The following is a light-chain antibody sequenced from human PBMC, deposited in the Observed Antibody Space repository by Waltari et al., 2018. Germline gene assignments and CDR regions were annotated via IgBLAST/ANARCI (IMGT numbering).Light chain of an antibody. J-gene: IGKJ3*01. Sequence: DIVMTQSPDSLAVSLGERATINGTSSQSVLFSSNKGNYLAWYQQKPGQSPKLVLYWASTRESGVPDRFSGSGSATDFTLTISSLQAEDVAVYYCQQYYSSPFTFGPGTKLEIK. CDR3: QQYYSSPFT. CDR2: WAS. CDR1: QSVLFSSNKGNY. V-gene: IGKV4-1*01.